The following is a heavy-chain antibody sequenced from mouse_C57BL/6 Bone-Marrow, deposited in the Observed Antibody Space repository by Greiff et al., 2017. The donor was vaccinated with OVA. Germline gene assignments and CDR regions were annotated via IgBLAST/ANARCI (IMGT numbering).Heavy chain of an antibody. CDR2: INPSTGGT. CDR1: GYSFTGYY. J-gene: IGHJ4*01. D-gene: IGHD2-5*01. V-gene: IGHV1-42*01. Sequence: EVQLQQSGPELVKPGASVKISCKASGYSFTGYYMNWVKQSPEKSLEWIGEINPSTGGTTYNQKFKAKATLTVDKSSSTAYMQLKSLTSEDSAVYYCAAYSNYVFYAMDYWGQGTSVTVSS. CDR3: AAYSNYVFYAMDY.